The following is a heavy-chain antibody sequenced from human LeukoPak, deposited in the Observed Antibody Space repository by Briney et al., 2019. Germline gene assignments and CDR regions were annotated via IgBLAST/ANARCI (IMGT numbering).Heavy chain of an antibody. J-gene: IGHJ4*02. D-gene: IGHD3-10*01. V-gene: IGHV1-2*02. CDR2: INPNSGGT. CDR3: AKTTMVRGVIIFDY. Sequence: GASVKVSCKASGYTFTGYYMHWVRQAPGQGLEWMGWINPNSGGTNYAQKFQGRVTMTRDTSISTAYMELSRLRSDDTAVYYCAKTTMVRGVIIFDYWGQGTLVTVSS. CDR1: GYTFTGYY.